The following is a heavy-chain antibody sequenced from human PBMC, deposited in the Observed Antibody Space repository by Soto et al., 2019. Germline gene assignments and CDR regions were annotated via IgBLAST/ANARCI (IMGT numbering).Heavy chain of an antibody. CDR2: INPNSGGT. CDR1: RYTVTGYD. CDR3: ARDRLGIAVAGTYKRENWFDP. Sequence: EVSVKISSAASRYTVTGYDMHWVRQAPGQGLEWMGWINPNSGGTNYAQKFQGWVTMTRDTSISTAYMELSRLRSDDTAVYYCARDRLGIAVAGTYKRENWFDPWGQGTLVTVSS. V-gene: IGHV1-2*04. J-gene: IGHJ5*02. D-gene: IGHD6-19*01.